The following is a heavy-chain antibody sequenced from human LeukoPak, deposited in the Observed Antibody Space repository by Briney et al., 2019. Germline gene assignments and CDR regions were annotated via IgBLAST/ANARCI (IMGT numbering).Heavy chain of an antibody. Sequence: ASVKVSCKASGYAFSRFSFTWLRQAPGHGLEWLGWISPHTGNTSHSEKFQGRVTMTRDPSTNTAYMELRSLKSDDTAVYYCANPSSSWHDAFDMWGQGTMVIVSS. J-gene: IGHJ3*02. CDR3: ANPSSSWHDAFDM. V-gene: IGHV1-18*01. CDR1: GYAFSRFS. CDR2: ISPHTGNT. D-gene: IGHD6-19*01.